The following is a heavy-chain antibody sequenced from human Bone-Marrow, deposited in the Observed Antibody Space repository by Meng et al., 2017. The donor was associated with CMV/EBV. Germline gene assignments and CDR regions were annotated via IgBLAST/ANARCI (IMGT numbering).Heavy chain of an antibody. CDR1: GGTFSSYA. CDR2: IIPILGIA. J-gene: IGHJ4*02. D-gene: IGHD4-11*01. Sequence: SVKVSCKASGGTFSSYAISWVRQAPGQGLEWMGGIIPILGIANYAQKFQGRVTITADKSTSKAYMELSSLRSEDTAVYYCARDEPRVSYFDYWGQGTLVTVSS. CDR3: ARDEPRVSYFDY. V-gene: IGHV1-69*10.